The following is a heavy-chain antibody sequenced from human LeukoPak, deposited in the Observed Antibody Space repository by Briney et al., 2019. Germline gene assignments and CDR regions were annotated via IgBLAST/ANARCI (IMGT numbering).Heavy chain of an antibody. CDR1: GFTFSDYS. CDR3: ARDYKYAFDN. D-gene: IGHD5-24*01. CDR2: IGIDSGNT. Sequence: GGSLRLSCAASGFTFSDYSMNWVRQAPGKGLEWISYIGIDSGNTNYADSVKGRFTISGEKAKSSLYLQVNSLRVEDTAVYYCARDYKYAFDNWGQGTLVTVSS. J-gene: IGHJ4*02. V-gene: IGHV3-48*01.